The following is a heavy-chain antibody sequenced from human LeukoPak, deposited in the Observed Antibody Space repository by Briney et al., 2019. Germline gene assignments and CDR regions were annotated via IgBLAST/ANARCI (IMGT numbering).Heavy chain of an antibody. Sequence: SQTLSLTCAVYGGSFSGYYWSWIRQPPGKGLEWIGEINHSGSTNYNASLKSRVTISVDTSKNQFSLRLSSVTAADTAVYYCAPRGDIEHSYGYGKWFDPWGQGTRVTVSS. D-gene: IGHD5-18*01. CDR1: GGSFSGYY. V-gene: IGHV4-34*01. J-gene: IGHJ5*02. CDR3: APRGDIEHSYGYGKWFDP. CDR2: INHSGST.